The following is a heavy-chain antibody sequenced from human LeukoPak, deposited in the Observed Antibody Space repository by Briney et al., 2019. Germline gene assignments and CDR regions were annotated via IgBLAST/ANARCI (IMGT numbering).Heavy chain of an antibody. CDR1: GYTFTGFY. CDR3: ATLGDISGYYLRDY. CDR2: INPNSGGT. J-gene: IGHJ4*02. D-gene: IGHD3-22*01. Sequence: GASVKVSCKASGYTFTGFYIHWVRQAPGQGLQWMGWINPNSGGTNYAQEFEGRVTMTRDMSISTAYMELSGLRSDDTAIYYCATLGDISGYYLRDYWGQGTLVTVSS. V-gene: IGHV1-2*02.